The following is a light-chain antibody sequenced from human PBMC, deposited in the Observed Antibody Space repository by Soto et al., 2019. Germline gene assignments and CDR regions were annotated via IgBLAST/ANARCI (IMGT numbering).Light chain of an antibody. CDR1: QSLVHSDGIAY. Sequence: DVDITQSPLSLPVTLGQPASISCRSNQSLVHSDGIAYFSWFQQRPGRSPRRLIYKVSNRDSGVPARFSGSGSGTDFALKISWVEAEYVGVYYCMQGTHWPITVGQGTRLEIK. CDR3: MQGTHWPIT. J-gene: IGKJ5*01. V-gene: IGKV2-30*02. CDR2: KVS.